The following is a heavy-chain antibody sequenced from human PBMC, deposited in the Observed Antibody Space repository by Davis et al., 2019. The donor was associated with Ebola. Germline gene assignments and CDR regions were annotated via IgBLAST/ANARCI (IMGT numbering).Heavy chain of an antibody. V-gene: IGHV4-34*01. CDR2: VNDSGST. J-gene: IGHJ6*02. D-gene: IGHD3-3*01. CDR1: GGSFSGYY. CDR3: ARRRITIFGVVIGTGIRGGMDV. Sequence: MPSETLSLTCAVYGGSFSGYYWSWIRQSPGKGLEWIGEVNDSGSTNYNPSLKSRVTISVDTSKNKFSLKLTSVTAADTAVYYCARRRITIFGVVIGTGIRGGMDVWGQGTTVTVSS.